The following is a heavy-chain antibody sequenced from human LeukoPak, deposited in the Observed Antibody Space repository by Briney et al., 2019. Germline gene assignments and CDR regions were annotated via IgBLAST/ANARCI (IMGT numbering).Heavy chain of an antibody. Sequence: PGGSLRLSYAASGFTFNNYAMTWVRQAPGKGLEWVSAISGSGAYTYYADSVKGRFTISRDNSKNTLYLQMNSLRAEDTALYYCAKVLNFWATYYMDVWGKGTTVTVSS. CDR3: AKVLNFWATYYMDV. CDR1: GFTFNNYA. CDR2: ISGSGAYT. V-gene: IGHV3-23*01. D-gene: IGHD3-3*01. J-gene: IGHJ6*03.